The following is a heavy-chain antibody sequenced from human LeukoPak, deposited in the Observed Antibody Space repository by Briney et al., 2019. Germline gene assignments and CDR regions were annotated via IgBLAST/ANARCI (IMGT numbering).Heavy chain of an antibody. CDR1: GFTFSSYA. V-gene: IGHV3-23*01. J-gene: IGHJ4*02. CDR3: AKSLVVVPAATPLPFDY. CDR2: ISGSGGST. Sequence: GGSLRLSCGASGFTFSSYAMSWLRQAPGKGLEWVSAISGSGGSTYYADSVKGRFTISRDNSKNTLYLQMNSLRAEDTAVYYCAKSLVVVPAATPLPFDYWGQGTLVTVSS. D-gene: IGHD2-2*01.